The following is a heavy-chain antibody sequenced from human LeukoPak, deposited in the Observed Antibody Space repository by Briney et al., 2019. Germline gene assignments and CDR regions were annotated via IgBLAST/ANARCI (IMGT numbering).Heavy chain of an antibody. J-gene: IGHJ4*02. CDR2: ISPSGNYM. CDR1: GFKFSSYS. CDR3: VRDETGGEVYKY. D-gene: IGHD2-21*01. Sequence: GGSLRLSCLTSGFKFSSYSMNWARQAPGKGLEWVSSISPSGNYMHFADSVKGRFTVSRDNAHSTLYLQMSSLQVQDTALYYCVRDETGGEVYKYWGQGTLITVSS. V-gene: IGHV3-21*06.